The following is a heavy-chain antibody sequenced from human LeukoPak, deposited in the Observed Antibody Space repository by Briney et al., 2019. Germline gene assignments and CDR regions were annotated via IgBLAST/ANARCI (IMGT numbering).Heavy chain of an antibody. CDR3: ARGFNSNGDYDT. CDR1: GYTFTGYC. J-gene: IGHJ5*02. D-gene: IGHD4-17*01. V-gene: IGHV1-2*02. Sequence: ASVKVSCKASGYTFTGYCMHWVRQAPGQGLEWMGWINPNSGGTNYAQKFQGRVTMTRGTSISTAYMELSRLRSDDTAVYFCARGFNSNGDYDTWGQGTLVTVSS. CDR2: INPNSGGT.